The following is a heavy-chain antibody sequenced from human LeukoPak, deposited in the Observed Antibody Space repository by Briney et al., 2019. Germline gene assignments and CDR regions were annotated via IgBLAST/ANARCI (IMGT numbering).Heavy chain of an antibody. CDR2: ISGGGGST. CDR1: GFTFSSYA. V-gene: IGHV3-23*01. CDR3: AKMYSSGVPGWFDP. Sequence: GGSLRLSCAASGFTFSSYAMSWVRQAPGKGLEWVSAISGGGGSTYYADSVKGRFTISRDNSKNTLYLQMNSLRAEDAAVYYCAKMYSSGVPGWFDPWGQGTLVTVSS. J-gene: IGHJ5*02. D-gene: IGHD6-19*01.